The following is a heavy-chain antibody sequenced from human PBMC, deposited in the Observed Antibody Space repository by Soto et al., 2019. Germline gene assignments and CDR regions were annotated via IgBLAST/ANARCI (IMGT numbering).Heavy chain of an antibody. CDR3: ARGSAWELLVFDY. J-gene: IGHJ4*02. CDR1: GGSFSGYY. V-gene: IGHV4-34*01. Sequence: SETLSLTCAVYGGSFSGYYWSWIRQPPGKGLEWIGEINHSGSTNYNPSLKSRVTISVDTSKNQFSLKLSSVTAADTAVYYCARGSAWELLVFDYWGQGTLVTVSS. CDR2: INHSGST. D-gene: IGHD1-26*01.